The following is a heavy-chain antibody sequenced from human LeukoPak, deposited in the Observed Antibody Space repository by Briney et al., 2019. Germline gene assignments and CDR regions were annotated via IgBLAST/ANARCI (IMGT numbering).Heavy chain of an antibody. CDR1: GFTFSSYS. CDR2: ISSSCSTI. CDR3: ARGKYSSSSGDY. Sequence: GGSLRLSCAASGFTFSSYSMNWVRQAPGKGLEWVSYISSSCSTIYYADSVKGRFTISRDNAKNSLYLQMNSLRAEDTAVYYCARGKYSSSSGDYWGQGTLVTVSS. J-gene: IGHJ4*02. D-gene: IGHD6-6*01. V-gene: IGHV3-48*01.